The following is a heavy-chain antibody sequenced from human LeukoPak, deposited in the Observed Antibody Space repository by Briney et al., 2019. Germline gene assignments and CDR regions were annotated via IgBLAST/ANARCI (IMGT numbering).Heavy chain of an antibody. J-gene: IGHJ4*02. Sequence: SETLSLTCAIYGGSFSGYYWSWIRQPPGKRLEWLGAINHIGSTNYNPSLKSRVTISVDTSKNQFSLKLSSVTDADTAVYYCARGPNRYSYGPSPRVPLSPGDYWGQGTLVTVSS. CDR3: ARGPNRYSYGPSPRVPLSPGDY. CDR1: GGSFSGYY. V-gene: IGHV4-34*01. CDR2: INHIGST. D-gene: IGHD5-18*01.